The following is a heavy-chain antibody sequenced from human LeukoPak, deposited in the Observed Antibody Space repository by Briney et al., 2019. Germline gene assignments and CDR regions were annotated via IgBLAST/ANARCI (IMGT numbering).Heavy chain of an antibody. Sequence: ASVKVSCKASGYTFTGYYMHWVRQAPGQGLEWMGWINPNSGGTNYAQKFQGRVTMTRDTSISTAYMELSRLRSDDTAVYHCARGALVRGVAQNYFDYWGQGTLVTVSS. J-gene: IGHJ4*02. CDR3: ARGALVRGVAQNYFDY. CDR2: INPNSGGT. CDR1: GYTFTGYY. D-gene: IGHD3-10*01. V-gene: IGHV1-2*02.